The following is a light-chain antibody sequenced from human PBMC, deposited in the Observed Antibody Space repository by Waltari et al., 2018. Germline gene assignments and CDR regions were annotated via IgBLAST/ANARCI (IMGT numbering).Light chain of an antibody. CDR1: SSDVGGYNY. J-gene: IGLJ2*01. V-gene: IGLV2-14*01. CDR2: EVS. CDR3: SSYTSSSTLGV. Sequence: QSALTQPASVSGSPGQSITISCTGTSSDVGGYNYVSWYQQHPGKAPKLMIYEVSNRPSGVSKRFSGSKSGNTASLTISGLQAEDEADYCSSYTSSSTLGVFGGGTKLTVL.